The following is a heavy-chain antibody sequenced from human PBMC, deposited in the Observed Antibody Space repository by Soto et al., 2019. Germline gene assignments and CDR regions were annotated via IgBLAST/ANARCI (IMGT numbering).Heavy chain of an antibody. D-gene: IGHD2-2*01. J-gene: IGHJ6*02. CDR1: GFTFSSYG. CDR3: ARDPRGAVPAAIGQVHYYGMDV. CDR2: IWYDGSNK. V-gene: IGHV3-33*01. Sequence: GGSLRLSCAASGFTFSSYGMHWVRQAPGKGLEWVAVIWYDGSNKYYADSVKGRFTISRDNSKNTLYLQMNSLRAEDTAVYYCARDPRGAVPAAIGQVHYYGMDVWGQGTTVTVSS.